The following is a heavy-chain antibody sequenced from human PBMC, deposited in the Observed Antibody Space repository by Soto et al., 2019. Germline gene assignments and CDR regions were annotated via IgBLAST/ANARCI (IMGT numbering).Heavy chain of an antibody. CDR3: AKGSRESDSSGYYPLFDY. CDR1: GFTFSSYA. CDR2: ISGSGGST. D-gene: IGHD3-22*01. J-gene: IGHJ4*02. Sequence: GGSLRLSCAASGFTFSSYAMSWVRQAPGKGLEWVSAISGSGGSTYYADSVKGRFTISRDNSKNTLYLQMNSLRAEDPAVYYCAKGSRESDSSGYYPLFDYWGQGTLVTVSS. V-gene: IGHV3-23*01.